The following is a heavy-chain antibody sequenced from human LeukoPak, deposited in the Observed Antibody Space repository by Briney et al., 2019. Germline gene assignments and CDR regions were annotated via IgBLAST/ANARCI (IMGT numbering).Heavy chain of an antibody. D-gene: IGHD6-13*01. CDR1: GGSFSGYY. CDR3: ARGGYIRAFDI. J-gene: IGHJ3*02. V-gene: IGHV4-59*01. Sequence: PSETLSLTCAVYGGSFSGYYWSWIRQPPGKGLEWIGCIYHSGSTVYNPSLKSRVTIAVDTSKNQLSLKLSSVTAADTAVYYCARGGYIRAFDIWGQGTMVTVSS. CDR2: IYHSGST.